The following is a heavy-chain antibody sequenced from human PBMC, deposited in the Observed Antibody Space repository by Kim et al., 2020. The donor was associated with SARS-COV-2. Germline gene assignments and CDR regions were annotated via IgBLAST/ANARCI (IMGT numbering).Heavy chain of an antibody. Sequence: SNPSVKSRVTISVDTSKHRFSLERGSVTAADTAVYYCARGGGYAIIHFDYWGQGALVTVSS. CDR3: ARGGGYAIIHFDY. J-gene: IGHJ4*02. V-gene: IGHV4-59*09. D-gene: IGHD2-8*01.